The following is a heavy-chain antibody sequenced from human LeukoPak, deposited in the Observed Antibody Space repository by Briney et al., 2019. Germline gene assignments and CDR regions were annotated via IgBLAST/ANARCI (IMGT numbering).Heavy chain of an antibody. CDR2: IKQDGSEK. J-gene: IGHJ4*02. Sequence: GGSLRLSCAASGFTFSSYWMSWVRQAPGKGLEWVANIKQDGSEKYYVDSVKGRFTISRDNAKNSLYLQMNSLRVEDTAVYYCARGGGALCGGDCHRNFDYWGQGTLVTVSS. V-gene: IGHV3-7*03. CDR1: GFTFSSYW. CDR3: ARGGGALCGGDCHRNFDY. D-gene: IGHD2-21*02.